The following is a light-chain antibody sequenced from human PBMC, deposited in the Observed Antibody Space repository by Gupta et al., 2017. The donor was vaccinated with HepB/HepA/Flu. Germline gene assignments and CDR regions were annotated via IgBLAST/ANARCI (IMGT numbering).Light chain of an antibody. J-gene: IGKJ1*01. CDR3: QQYNSSPWT. CDR1: QSISSW. CDR2: KAS. Sequence: DIQMTQSPYTLSASVGDRVTITCRASQSISSWLAWYQQRPGKATKLLIYKASSLESGVPSRFRGSGSGTEFTLTIISLQPDDFATYYCQQYNSSPWTFGQGTKVEIK. V-gene: IGKV1-5*03.